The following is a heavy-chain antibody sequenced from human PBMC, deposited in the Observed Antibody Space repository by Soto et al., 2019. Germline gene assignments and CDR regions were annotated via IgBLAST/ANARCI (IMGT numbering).Heavy chain of an antibody. D-gene: IGHD2-15*01. V-gene: IGHV1-18*04. Sequence: ASVKVSCKASGYTFTSYGISWVRQAPGQGLEWMGWISAYNGNTNYAQKLQGRVTMTTDTSTSTAYMELRSLRSDDTAVYYCAREGYCSGGSCPGVLDVWGQGTTVTVYS. CDR1: GYTFTSYG. CDR2: ISAYNGNT. J-gene: IGHJ6*02. CDR3: AREGYCSGGSCPGVLDV.